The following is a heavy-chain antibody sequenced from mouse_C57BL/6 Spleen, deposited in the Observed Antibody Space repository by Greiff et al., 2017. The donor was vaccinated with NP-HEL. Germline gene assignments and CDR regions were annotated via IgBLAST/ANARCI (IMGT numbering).Heavy chain of an antibody. J-gene: IGHJ4*01. D-gene: IGHD2-3*01. CDR1: GYTFTSYW. CDR3: ASTPSDGYFSMDY. V-gene: IGHV1-52*01. Sequence: VQLQQPGAELVRPGSSVKLSCKASGYTFTSYWMHWVKQRPIQGLEWIGNIDPSDSETHYNQKFKDKATLTVDKSSSTAYMQLSSLTSEDSAVYYCASTPSDGYFSMDYWGQGTSVTVSS. CDR2: IDPSDSET.